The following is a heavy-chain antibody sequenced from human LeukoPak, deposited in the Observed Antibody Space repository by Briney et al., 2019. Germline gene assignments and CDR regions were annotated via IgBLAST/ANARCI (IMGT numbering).Heavy chain of an antibody. J-gene: IGHJ3*02. Sequence: TSETLSLTCTVSGGSISSSSYYWGWIRQPPGKGLEWIGSIYYSGSTYYNPSLKSRVTISVDTSKNQFSLKLSSVTAADTAVYYCARGFGVGAFDIWGQGTMVTVSS. D-gene: IGHD3-16*01. V-gene: IGHV4-39*07. CDR3: ARGFGVGAFDI. CDR2: IYYSGST. CDR1: GGSISSSSYY.